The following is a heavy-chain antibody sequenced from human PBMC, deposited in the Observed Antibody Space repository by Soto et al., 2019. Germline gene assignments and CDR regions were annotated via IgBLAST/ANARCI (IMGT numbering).Heavy chain of an antibody. CDR1: GFTVSSNY. CDR2: ISSGGSA. CDR3: ARGAAMAKGSFDS. D-gene: IGHD5-18*01. V-gene: IGHV3-66*02. Sequence: GGSLRLSCAASGFTVSSNYMSWVRQAPGKGLDWVSLISSGGSAYSADSVKGRFTISRDNYKNTLYLQMDSLRPEDTAVYYCARGAAMAKGSFDSWGQGSPVTVSS. J-gene: IGHJ4*02.